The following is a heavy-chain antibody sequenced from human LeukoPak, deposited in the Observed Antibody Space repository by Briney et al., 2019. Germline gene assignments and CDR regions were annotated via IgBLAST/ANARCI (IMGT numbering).Heavy chain of an antibody. Sequence: SETLPLTCTVSGGSISSSSYYWGWIRQPPGKGLEWIGSIYYSGSTYYNPSLKSRVTISVDTSKNQFSLKLSSVTAADTAVYYCARLRGYSYGYLWGQGTLVTVSS. CDR3: ARLRGYSYGYL. D-gene: IGHD5-18*01. CDR1: GGSISSSSYY. J-gene: IGHJ5*02. CDR2: IYYSGST. V-gene: IGHV4-39*01.